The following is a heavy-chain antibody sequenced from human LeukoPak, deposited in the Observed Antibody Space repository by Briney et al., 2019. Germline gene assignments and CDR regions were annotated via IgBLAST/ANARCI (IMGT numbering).Heavy chain of an antibody. J-gene: IGHJ4*02. V-gene: IGHV3-48*03. CDR1: GFTFSSYE. CDR2: ISSSGSTI. D-gene: IGHD2-2*01. CDR3: ARKYCSSTGCLFDN. Sequence: GGSLRLSCAASGFTFSSYEMNWVRQAPRKGLEWVSYISSSGSTIYYADSVKGRFTISRDNAKNSLYLQMNSLRAEDTAVYYCARKYCSSTGCLFDNWGQGTLVTVSS.